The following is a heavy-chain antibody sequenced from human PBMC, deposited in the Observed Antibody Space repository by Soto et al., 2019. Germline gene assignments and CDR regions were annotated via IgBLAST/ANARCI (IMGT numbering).Heavy chain of an antibody. V-gene: IGHV4-30-2*01. Sequence: QLQLQESGSGLVKPSQTLSLTCAVSGGSISSGGYSWSWIRQPPGKGLEWIGYIYHSGSTYYNPDPKSRVTISVDRSKNQFPLKLSSVTAADTALYYCASAGGLGAVAADYWGQGTLVTVSS. CDR1: GGSISSGGYS. D-gene: IGHD6-19*01. CDR2: IYHSGST. CDR3: ASAGGLGAVAADY. J-gene: IGHJ4*02.